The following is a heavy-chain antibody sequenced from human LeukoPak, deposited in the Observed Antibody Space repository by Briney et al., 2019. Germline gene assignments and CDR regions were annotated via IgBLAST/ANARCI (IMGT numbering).Heavy chain of an antibody. D-gene: IGHD3-22*01. Sequence: PGGSLRLSCAASGFTVSSNYMSWVRQAPGKGLEWVSAISGSGGSTYYADSVKGRFTISRDNSKNTLYLQMNSLRAEDTAVYYCARPYYYDSSGLFPNWFDPWGQGTLVTVSS. J-gene: IGHJ5*02. CDR3: ARPYYYDSSGLFPNWFDP. V-gene: IGHV3-23*01. CDR1: GFTVSSNY. CDR2: ISGSGGST.